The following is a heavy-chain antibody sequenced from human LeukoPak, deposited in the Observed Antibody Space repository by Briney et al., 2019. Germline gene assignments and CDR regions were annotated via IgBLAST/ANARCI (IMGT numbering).Heavy chain of an antibody. CDR3: ARVSYYYDSSGPINWFDP. J-gene: IGHJ5*02. Sequence: GGSLRLSCAASGFTFSSYDMHWVRQATGKGLEWVSAIGTAGDTYYPGSVKGRFTISRDNAKNSLYLQMNSLRAEDTAVYYCARVSYYYDSSGPINWFDPWGQGTLVTVSS. CDR2: IGTAGDT. CDR1: GFTFSSYD. D-gene: IGHD3-22*01. V-gene: IGHV3-13*01.